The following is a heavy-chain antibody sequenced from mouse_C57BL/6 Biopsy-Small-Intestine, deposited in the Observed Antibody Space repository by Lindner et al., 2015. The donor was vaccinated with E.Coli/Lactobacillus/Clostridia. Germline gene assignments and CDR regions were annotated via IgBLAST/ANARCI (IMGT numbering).Heavy chain of an antibody. J-gene: IGHJ2*01. CDR1: GYTFTSYW. CDR2: IYPGSGST. CDR3: ARGWYSNYEGEFDY. Sequence: VQLQESGAELVKPGASVKMSCKASGYTFTSYWITWVKQRPGQGLEWIGDIYPGSGSTNYNEKFKSKATLTVDTSSSTAYMQLSSLTSEDSAVYYCARGWYSNYEGEFDYWGQGTTLTVSS. V-gene: IGHV1-55*01. D-gene: IGHD2-5*01.